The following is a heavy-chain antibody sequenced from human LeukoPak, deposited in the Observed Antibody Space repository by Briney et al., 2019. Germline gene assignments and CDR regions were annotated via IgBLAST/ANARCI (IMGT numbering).Heavy chain of an antibody. J-gene: IGHJ3*02. D-gene: IGHD3-22*01. V-gene: IGHV3-23*01. CDR1: GFTFSSYA. CDR3: AIDLRTTIIVVVIPDAFDI. Sequence: QTGGSLRLSCAASGFTFSSYAMSWVRQAPGKGLEWVSAISGSGGSTYYADSVKGRFTITRDNSKNTLYLQMNSLRADDTAVYHCAIDLRTTIIVVVIPDAFDIWGQGTMVTVSS. CDR2: ISGSGGST.